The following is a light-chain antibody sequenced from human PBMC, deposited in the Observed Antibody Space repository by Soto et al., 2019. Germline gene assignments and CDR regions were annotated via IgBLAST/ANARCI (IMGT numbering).Light chain of an antibody. CDR3: CSYAGGSTDAVV. CDR2: EGS. Sequence: QSALTQPASVSGSPGQSITISCTGTSSDIGSYNLVSWYQQHPGKAPKVMIYEGSKRPSGVSSRFSGSKSDNTASLTISGLQAEDEADYYCCSYAGGSTDAVVFGGGTKLTVL. V-gene: IGLV2-23*01. CDR1: SSDIGSYNL. J-gene: IGLJ2*01.